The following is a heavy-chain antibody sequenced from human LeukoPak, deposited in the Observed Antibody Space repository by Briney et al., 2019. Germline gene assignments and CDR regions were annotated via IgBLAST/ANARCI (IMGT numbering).Heavy chain of an antibody. D-gene: IGHD6-13*01. V-gene: IGHV3-23*01. CDR3: ARGGRRIAAAGSYYYYGMDV. J-gene: IGHJ6*02. CDR1: GFTFSSYA. CDR2: ISGSGGST. Sequence: PGGSLRLSCAASGFTFSSYAMSWVRQAPGKGLEWVSAISGSGGSTYYADSVKGRFTISRDNSKNTLYLQMNSLRAEDTAVYYCARGGRRIAAAGSYYYYGMDVWGQGTTVTVSS.